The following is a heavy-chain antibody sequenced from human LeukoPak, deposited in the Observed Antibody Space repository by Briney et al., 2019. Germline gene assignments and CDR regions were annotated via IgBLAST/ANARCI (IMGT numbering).Heavy chain of an antibody. J-gene: IGHJ4*02. CDR1: GFTFSDYD. Sequence: GGSLRLSCAASGFTFSDYDMHWVRQATGKGLEWVSAISTAGDTYYTGSVKGRFTISRENAKSSLYLQMNSLRAGDTAVYYCARVAKERVGGVYYFDYWGQGTLVTVSS. D-gene: IGHD1-1*01. CDR3: ARVAKERVGGVYYFDY. CDR2: ISTAGDT. V-gene: IGHV3-13*01.